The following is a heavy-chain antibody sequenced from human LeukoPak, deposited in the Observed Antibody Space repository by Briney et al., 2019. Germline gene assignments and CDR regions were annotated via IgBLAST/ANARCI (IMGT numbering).Heavy chain of an antibody. Sequence: GGSLRLSCAVSGITLSNYGMSWVRQAPGKGLEWVAGISDSGGRTNYADSVKGRFTISRDNAKNSLYLQMNSLRAEDTAVYYCARDSGHGDYVFDYWGQGTLVTVSS. D-gene: IGHD4-17*01. CDR3: ARDSGHGDYVFDY. V-gene: IGHV3-23*01. J-gene: IGHJ4*02. CDR1: GITLSNYG. CDR2: ISDSGGRT.